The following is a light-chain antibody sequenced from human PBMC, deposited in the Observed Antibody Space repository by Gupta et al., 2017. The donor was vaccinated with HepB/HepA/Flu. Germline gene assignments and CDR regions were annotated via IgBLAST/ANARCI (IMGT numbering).Light chain of an antibody. V-gene: IGKV1-39*01. CDR1: QSISSY. J-gene: IGKJ4*01. Sequence: DIQMTQSPSSLSASVGDRVTITCRASQSISSYLNWYQQKPGKAPKLLIYAASSLQSGVPSRFSGSGYGTDFTLTISSLQPEDFATYYCQQSDSTPSITFGGGTKVEIK. CDR2: AAS. CDR3: QQSDSTPSIT.